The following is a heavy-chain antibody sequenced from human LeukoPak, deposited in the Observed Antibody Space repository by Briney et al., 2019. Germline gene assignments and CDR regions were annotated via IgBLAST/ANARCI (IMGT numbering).Heavy chain of an antibody. V-gene: IGHV3-21*01. CDR2: ISGSSSYI. CDR3: AREGIAVAGTDY. D-gene: IGHD6-19*01. Sequence: GGSLRLSCAASGFTFSSYSMNWVRQAPGKGLEWVSSISGSSSYIYYADSVKGRFTISRDNAKNSLYLQMNSLRDEDTAVYYCAREGIAVAGTDYWGQGTLVTVSS. J-gene: IGHJ4*02. CDR1: GFTFSSYS.